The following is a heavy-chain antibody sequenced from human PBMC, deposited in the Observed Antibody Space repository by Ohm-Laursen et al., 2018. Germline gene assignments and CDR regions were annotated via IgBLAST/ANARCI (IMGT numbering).Heavy chain of an antibody. V-gene: IGHV3-23*01. CDR3: ARRSITGTTEFDY. CDR1: GFTFSSYA. J-gene: IGHJ4*02. D-gene: IGHD1-7*01. Sequence: SLRLSCSASGFTFSSYAMSWVRQTPGKGLEWVSAISGSGGSTYYADSVKGRFTISRDNANKSLYLQMNSLRAEDTAVYYCARRSITGTTEFDYWGQGTLVTVSS. CDR2: ISGSGGST.